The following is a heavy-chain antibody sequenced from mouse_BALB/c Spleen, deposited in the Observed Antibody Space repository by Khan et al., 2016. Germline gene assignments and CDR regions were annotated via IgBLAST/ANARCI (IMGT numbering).Heavy chain of an antibody. CDR3: AEYYYGSNWFAY. D-gene: IGHD1-1*01. CDR2: INTNTGDP. Sequence: QIQLVQSGPELMKPGETVKISCKASGYTFTNYGMNWVKQAPGKGLKWMGWINTNTGDPTYAEEFKGRFAFSLDTSASTAYLQINHLTNEDTATXYCAEYYYGSNWFAYWGQGTLVTVSA. J-gene: IGHJ3*01. CDR1: GYTFTNYG. V-gene: IGHV9-3*02.